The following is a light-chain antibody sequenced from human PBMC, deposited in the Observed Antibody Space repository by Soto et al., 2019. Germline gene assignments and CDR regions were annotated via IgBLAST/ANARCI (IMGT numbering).Light chain of an antibody. CDR2: DVS. J-gene: IGLJ1*01. CDR3: AYYTTSSSYV. CDR1: SSDVGAFNY. Sequence: QCVRTQAASVSGVAGGGIGIFCTGNSSDVGAFNYVSWYQQHPGKAPKFMIFDVSSRPSGVSDRFSGSKSGNTASLTISGLQTEDEADYYCAYYTTSSSYVFRTGTKVPVL. V-gene: IGLV2-14*03.